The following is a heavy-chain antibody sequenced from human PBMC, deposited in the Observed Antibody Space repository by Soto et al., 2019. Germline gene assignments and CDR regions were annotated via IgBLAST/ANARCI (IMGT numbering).Heavy chain of an antibody. D-gene: IGHD6-19*01. CDR1: GGFISSSSSY. J-gene: IGHJ4*01. Sequence: SETLSLTCTVSGGFISSSSSYWGWIRQPPGKGLEWIGDIYYSGSTNYNPSLKSRVTISVDTSKNQFSLKLSSVTAADTAVYYCARRPYSSGGRHFDYWGQGTLVTVS. V-gene: IGHV4-39*01. CDR3: ARRPYSSGGRHFDY. CDR2: IYYSGST.